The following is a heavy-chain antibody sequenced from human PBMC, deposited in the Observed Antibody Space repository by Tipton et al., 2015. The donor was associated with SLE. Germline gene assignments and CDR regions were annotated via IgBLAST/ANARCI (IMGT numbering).Heavy chain of an antibody. CDR1: GGSISSSSYY. CDR2: IYYSGST. D-gene: IGHD2-21*01. J-gene: IGHJ5*02. Sequence: TLSLTCTVSGGSISSSSYYWGWIRQPPGKGLEWIGSIYYSGSTYYNPSLKSRVTISVDTSKNQFSLKLSSVTAADTAVYYCARAGGGDSNWFDLWGQGTLVTVSS. V-gene: IGHV4-39*07. CDR3: ARAGGGDSNWFDL.